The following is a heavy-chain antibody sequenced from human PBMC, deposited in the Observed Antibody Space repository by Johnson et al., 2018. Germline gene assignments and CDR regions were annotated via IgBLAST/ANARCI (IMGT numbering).Heavy chain of an antibody. CDR1: GFTFSDYS. V-gene: IGHV3-21*01. CDR2: IGCDSSYT. D-gene: IGHD3-16*01. J-gene: IGHJ6*02. Sequence: VQLVQSGGGLVKPGGSLRVSCAASGFTFSDYSMNWVRQAPGKGLEWVSSIGCDSSYTVYAHSLKGRFTVSRDNAQNSLFLQLNSLRAEDTAVYYCARGTLGYYVLDVWGQGTTVTVS. CDR3: ARGTLGYYVLDV.